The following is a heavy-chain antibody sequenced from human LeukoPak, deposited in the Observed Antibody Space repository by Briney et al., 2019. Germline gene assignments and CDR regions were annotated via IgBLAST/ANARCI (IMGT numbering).Heavy chain of an antibody. CDR2: IIPTFGTA. Sequence: SVKVSCKASGYTFTGYYMHWVRQAPGQGLEWMGRIIPTFGTANYAQKFQGRVTITTDESTSTAYMELSSLRSEDTAVYYCARAGGSYNYFDYWGQGTLVTVSS. J-gene: IGHJ4*02. V-gene: IGHV1-69*05. CDR3: ARAGGSYNYFDY. D-gene: IGHD1-26*01. CDR1: GYTFTGYY.